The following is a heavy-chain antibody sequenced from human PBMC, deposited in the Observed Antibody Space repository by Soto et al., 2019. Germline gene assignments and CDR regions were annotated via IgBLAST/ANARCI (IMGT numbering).Heavy chain of an antibody. CDR3: AQCLSYTFNFDP. V-gene: IGHV2-5*01. CDR2: IYLNDDK. J-gene: IGHJ5*02. D-gene: IGHD1-26*01. CDR1: GFSLSTSGVG. Sequence: SGPPLVNPTQTLTLTCTFSGFSLSTSGVGVGWIRQPPGKALEWLAFIYLNDDKRYSPSLKSRLIIIKVTSKNEVVLTMTNIDPVDTATYYSAQCLSYTFNFDPWGQGTLVTVSS.